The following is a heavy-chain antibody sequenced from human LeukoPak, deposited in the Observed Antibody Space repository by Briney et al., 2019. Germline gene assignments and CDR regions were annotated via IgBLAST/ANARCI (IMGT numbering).Heavy chain of an antibody. V-gene: IGHV3-21*01. J-gene: IGHJ4*02. CDR3: VRLRRNSDTSGFYYYYDF. CDR2: ISVRSNYI. CDR1: GYTFSSYS. D-gene: IGHD3-22*01. Sequence: GGSLRLSCLASGYTFSSYSINWVRQAPGKGLEWVSSISVRSNYIYYADSVRGRFRISRDDARDSLYLQMNSLRAEDTAVYYCVRLRRNSDTSGFYYYYDFWGQGTLVTVSS.